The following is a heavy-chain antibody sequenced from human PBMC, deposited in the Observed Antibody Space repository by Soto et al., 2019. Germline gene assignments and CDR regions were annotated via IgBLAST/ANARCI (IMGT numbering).Heavy chain of an antibody. V-gene: IGHV1-2*02. D-gene: IGHD6-19*01. CDR2: INPNSGDT. Sequence: QVQLVQSGAEVKKPGASVKVSCKTSGYTFTGYYIHWIRQAPGQGREWMGWINPNSGDTNYSQEFQGRVTMTSDTSITKAYVELTRLRSDDTAVYYCARREQWLENFDYWGQGTLVTVSS. J-gene: IGHJ4*02. CDR3: ARREQWLENFDY. CDR1: GYTFTGYY.